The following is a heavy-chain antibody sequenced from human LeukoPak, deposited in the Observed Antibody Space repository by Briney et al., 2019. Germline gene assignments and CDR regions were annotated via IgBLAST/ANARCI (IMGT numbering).Heavy chain of an antibody. Sequence: TASETLSLTCTVSGGSSSSYYWSWIRQPPGKGLEWVGYIYYSGSTNYNPSLKSRVTISLDTSKNQFSLRVSSVTAADTAVYYCARGDDHDYGDLYFDYWGQGTLVTVSS. V-gene: IGHV4-59*01. D-gene: IGHD4-17*01. J-gene: IGHJ4*02. CDR3: ARGDDHDYGDLYFDY. CDR1: GGSSSSYY. CDR2: IYYSGST.